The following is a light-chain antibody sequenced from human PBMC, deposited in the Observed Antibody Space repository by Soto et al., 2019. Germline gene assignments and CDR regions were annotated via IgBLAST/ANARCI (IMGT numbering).Light chain of an antibody. CDR3: QSYYNSLSGVI. CDR2: ADN. CDR1: SSNIGAGYD. J-gene: IGLJ2*01. V-gene: IGLV1-40*01. Sequence: QSVLTQTPSVSGAPGQKITMSCTGSSSNIGAGYDVHWYQQVPGAAPRLLIYADNNRPSGVPDRFSASKSGTSASLAITGLQGEDEANYYRQSYYNSLSGVIFGAGTKLTVL.